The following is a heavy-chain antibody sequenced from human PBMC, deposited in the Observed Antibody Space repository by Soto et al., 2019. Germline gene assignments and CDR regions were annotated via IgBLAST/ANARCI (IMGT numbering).Heavy chain of an antibody. CDR3: ARPGYCSGGSCYSLDY. CDR2: INAGNGNT. D-gene: IGHD2-15*01. J-gene: IGHJ4*02. Sequence: QVQLVQSGAEVKKPGASVKVSCKASGYTFTSYAMHWVRQAPGQRLEWMGWINAGNGNTKYSQKFQGRATITRDTSASTAYMELSSLRSEDTAVYYCARPGYCSGGSCYSLDYWGQGTLVTVSS. CDR1: GYTFTSYA. V-gene: IGHV1-3*01.